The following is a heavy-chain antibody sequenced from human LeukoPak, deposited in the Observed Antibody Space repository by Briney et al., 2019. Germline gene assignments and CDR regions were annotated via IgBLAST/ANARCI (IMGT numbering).Heavy chain of an antibody. V-gene: IGHV4-34*01. D-gene: IGHD6-19*01. J-gene: IGHJ4*02. CDR3: ARGLYGSGWHFGFDY. CDR2: INHSGST. Sequence: SETLSLTCAVYGGSFSGYYWSWIRQPPGKGLEWIGEINHSGSTNYNPSLKSRVTISVDTSKNQFSLKLSSVTAADTAVYYCARGLYGSGWHFGFDYWGREPWSPSPQ. CDR1: GGSFSGYY.